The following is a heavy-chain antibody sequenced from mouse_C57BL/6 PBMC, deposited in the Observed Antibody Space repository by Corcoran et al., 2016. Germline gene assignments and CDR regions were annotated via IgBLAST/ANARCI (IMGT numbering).Heavy chain of an antibody. CDR2: IYPGDGDT. V-gene: IGHV1-80*01. CDR1: GYAFSSYW. D-gene: IGHD2-4*01. J-gene: IGHJ1*03. CDR3: ARKDDYYGYFDV. Sequence: QVQLQQSGAELVKPGASVKISCKASGYAFSSYWMNWVKQRPGKGLEWIGQIYPGDGDTNYNGKFKGKATLTADKSSSTAYMQLSSLTSEDSAVYFGARKDDYYGYFDVWGTGTTVTVSS.